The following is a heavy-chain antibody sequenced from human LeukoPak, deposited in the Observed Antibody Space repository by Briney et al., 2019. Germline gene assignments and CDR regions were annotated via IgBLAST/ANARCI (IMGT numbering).Heavy chain of an antibody. CDR2: ISGSGGST. J-gene: IGHJ5*02. CDR3: AKDPWGRNYYDSSGYSA. V-gene: IGHV3-23*01. D-gene: IGHD3-22*01. CDR1: GFTFSSYA. Sequence: GGSLRLSCAASGFTFSSYAMSWVRQAPGKGLEWVSAISGSGGSTYYADSVRGRFTISRDNSKNTLYLQMNSLRAEDTAVYYCAKDPWGRNYYDSSGYSAWGQGTLVTVSS.